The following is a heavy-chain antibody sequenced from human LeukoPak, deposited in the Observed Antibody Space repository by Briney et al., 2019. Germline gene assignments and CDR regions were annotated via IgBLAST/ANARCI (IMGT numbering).Heavy chain of an antibody. CDR3: ARDPGYDFWSGQKGWFDP. V-gene: IGHV4-39*07. Sequence: SETLSLTCTVSGGSISSSSYYWGWIRQPTGKGLEWIGSIYYSGSTYHNPSLKSRVTISVDTSKNQFSLKLSSVTAADTAVYYCARDPGYDFWSGQKGWFDPWGQGTLVTVSS. CDR1: GGSISSSSYY. D-gene: IGHD3-3*01. CDR2: IYYSGST. J-gene: IGHJ5*02.